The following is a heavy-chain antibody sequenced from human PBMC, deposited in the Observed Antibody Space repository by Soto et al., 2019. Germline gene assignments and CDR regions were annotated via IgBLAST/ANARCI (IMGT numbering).Heavy chain of an antibody. CDR3: ARPLGYCSSTICSPIDY. CDR2: IYPADSDI. V-gene: IGHV5-51*01. J-gene: IGHJ4*02. D-gene: IGHD2-2*01. CDR1: GYSFTSYW. Sequence: GESLKISCKGSGYSFTSYWIGWVRQMPGKGLEWMGIIYPADSDIRYSPSFQGQVTISADKSISTAYLQWSSLKASDTAMYYCARPLGYCSSTICSPIDYWGQGTRVTVAS.